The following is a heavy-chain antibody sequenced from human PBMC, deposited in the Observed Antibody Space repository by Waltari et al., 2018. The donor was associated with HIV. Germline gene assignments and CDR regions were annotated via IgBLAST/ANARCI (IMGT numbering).Heavy chain of an antibody. CDR3: ARVNQVLYYGMDV. Sequence: EMQLVESGGGLVQPGGSLRLSCVASGFTFSSYEMNWVRQVPGKGLGWISYIGRSGKTIAYAGSVKGRFTFSRDNAKKSLVLQMNSLRVEDTAVYWCARVNQVLYYGMDVWGQGTTVTVSS. V-gene: IGHV3-48*03. J-gene: IGHJ6*02. CDR2: IGRSGKTI. D-gene: IGHD2-2*02. CDR1: GFTFSSYE.